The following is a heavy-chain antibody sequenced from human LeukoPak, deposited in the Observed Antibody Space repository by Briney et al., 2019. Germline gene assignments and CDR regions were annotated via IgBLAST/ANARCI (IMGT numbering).Heavy chain of an antibody. Sequence: ASVKVSCKASGYTFTSYGISWMRQAPGQGLEWIGWISAYNGNTNYAQKLQGRVTMTTDTSTSTAYMELRSLRSDDTAVYYCASTYCSSTSCYNYYMDVWGKGTTVTVSS. CDR1: GYTFTSYG. CDR3: ASTYCSSTSCYNYYMDV. V-gene: IGHV1-18*01. J-gene: IGHJ6*03. CDR2: ISAYNGNT. D-gene: IGHD2-2*02.